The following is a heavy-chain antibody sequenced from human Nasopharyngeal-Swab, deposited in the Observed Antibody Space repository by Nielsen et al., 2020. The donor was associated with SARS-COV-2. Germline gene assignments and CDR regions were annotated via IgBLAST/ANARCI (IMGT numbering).Heavy chain of an antibody. CDR1: GFTFSSYS. CDR2: ISSSSSTI. CDR3: ARDPLAGYSSRAYYYGMDV. D-gene: IGHD6-13*01. Sequence: GGSLRLSCAASGFTFSSYSMNWVRQAPGKGLEWVSYISSSSSTIYYADSVKGRFTISRDNAKNSLYLQMNSLRAEDTAVYYCARDPLAGYSSRAYYYGMDVWGQGTTVTVSS. J-gene: IGHJ6*02. V-gene: IGHV3-48*01.